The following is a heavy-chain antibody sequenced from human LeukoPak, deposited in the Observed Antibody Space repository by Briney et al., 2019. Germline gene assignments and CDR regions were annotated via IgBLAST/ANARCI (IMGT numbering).Heavy chain of an antibody. CDR3: ARDQTMSFWVGSSWYYFDY. CDR1: GYTFTSYG. CDR2: ISAYNGNT. V-gene: IGHV1-18*01. J-gene: IGHJ4*02. D-gene: IGHD6-13*01. Sequence: ASVKVSCKASGYTFTSYGISWVRQAPGQGLEWMGWISAYNGNTNYAQKLQGKVTMTTDTSTSTAYMELRSLRSDDTAVYYCARDQTMSFWVGSSWYYFDYWGQGTLVTVSS.